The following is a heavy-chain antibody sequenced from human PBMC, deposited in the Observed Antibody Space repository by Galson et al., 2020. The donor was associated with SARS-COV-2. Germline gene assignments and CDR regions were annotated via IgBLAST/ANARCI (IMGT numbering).Heavy chain of an antibody. CDR3: ARGANWFDP. V-gene: IGHV3-33*01. J-gene: IGHJ5*02. CDR2: IWYDGSNK. Sequence: GESLKISCAASGFTFSSHGMHWVRQAPGKGLEGVAVIWYDGSNKYYADSVKGRFTISRDNSKNTLYLQMNSLGAEDTAVYYCARGANWFDPWGQGTLVTVSS. CDR1: GFTFSSHG.